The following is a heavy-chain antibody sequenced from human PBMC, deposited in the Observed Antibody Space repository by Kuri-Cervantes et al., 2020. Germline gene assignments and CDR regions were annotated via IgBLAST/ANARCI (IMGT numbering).Heavy chain of an antibody. J-gene: IGHJ4*02. D-gene: IGHD1-26*01. Sequence: SETLSLTCTVSGGSISSSSYYWGWIRQPPGKGLEWIGSIYYSGSTYYNPSLKSRVTISVDTSKNQFSLKLSSVTAADTAVYYCARLVWVGGSYFRAVFDYWGQGTLVTVSS. CDR2: IYYSGST. CDR1: GGSISSSSYY. V-gene: IGHV4-39*01. CDR3: ARLVWVGGSYFRAVFDY.